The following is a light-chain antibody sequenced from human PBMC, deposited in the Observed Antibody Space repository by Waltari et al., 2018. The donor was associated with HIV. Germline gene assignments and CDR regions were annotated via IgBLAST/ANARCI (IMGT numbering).Light chain of an antibody. Sequence: QSALTQPASVSGSPGQSIPIPCTGTSSDVGTYALVPWYQQHPGKAPKLMIYEVTKWSSGVSNRFSGSKSGNTASLTISGLQAEDEADYYCCSYAGTNGLVFGGGTKLTVL. J-gene: IGLJ3*02. CDR3: CSYAGTNGLV. CDR2: EVT. V-gene: IGLV2-23*02. CDR1: SSDVGTYAL.